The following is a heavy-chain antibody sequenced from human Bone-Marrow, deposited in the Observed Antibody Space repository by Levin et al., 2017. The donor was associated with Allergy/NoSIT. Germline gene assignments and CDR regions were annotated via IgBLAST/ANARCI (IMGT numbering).Heavy chain of an antibody. D-gene: IGHD1-1*01. V-gene: IGHV3-9*01. Sequence: PGGSLRLSCATSGFTFDDYAMHWVRQAPGKGLEWVSGISWNSDSIGYADSVKGRFTISRDNAKNSLYLQMNSLRAEDTALYYCAKDIGNSVGLGFDNWGQGTLVTVSS. CDR1: GFTFDDYA. J-gene: IGHJ4*02. CDR2: ISWNSDSI. CDR3: AKDIGNSVGLGFDN.